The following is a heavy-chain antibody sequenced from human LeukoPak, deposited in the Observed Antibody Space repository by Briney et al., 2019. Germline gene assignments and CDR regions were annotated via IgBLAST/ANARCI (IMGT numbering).Heavy chain of an antibody. D-gene: IGHD3-22*01. CDR3: ARYYYDSSGYYFDY. CDR1: GFTFDDYG. V-gene: IGHV3-20*04. CDR2: INWNGGST. Sequence: GGSLRLSCAASGFTFDDYGMSWVRQAPGKGLEWVSGINWNGGSTGYADSVKGRFTISRDSAKNSLYLQMNSLRAEDTALYYCARYYYDSSGYYFDYWGQGTLVTVSS. J-gene: IGHJ4*02.